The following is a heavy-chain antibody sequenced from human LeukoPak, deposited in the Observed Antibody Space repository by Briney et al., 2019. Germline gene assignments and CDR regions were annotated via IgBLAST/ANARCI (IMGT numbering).Heavy chain of an antibody. J-gene: IGHJ4*02. CDR2: ISAYNGNT. CDR3: ARIRYSYGYPCFDY. D-gene: IGHD5-18*01. V-gene: IGHV1-18*01. Sequence: ASVKVSCKASGYTFTSYGISWVRQAPGQGLEWMGWISAYNGNTNYAQKLQGRATMTTDTSTSTAYMELRSLRSDDTAVYYCARIRYSYGYPCFDYWGQGTLVTVSS. CDR1: GYTFTSYG.